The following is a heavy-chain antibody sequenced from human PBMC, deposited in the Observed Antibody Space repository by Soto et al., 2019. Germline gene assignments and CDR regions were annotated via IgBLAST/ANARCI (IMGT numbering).Heavy chain of an antibody. J-gene: IGHJ4*02. V-gene: IGHV3-49*03. CDR1: GFTFGDFA. D-gene: IGHD6-13*01. CDR3: ARPTYSSTWDGVYFDY. Sequence: GGSLRLSCTAFGFTFGDFAMSWFRQAPGKGLEWVGFIRSKAYGGTTEYAASVKGRFTISRDNSKNTLYLQMNSLRAEDTAVYYCARPTYSSTWDGVYFDYWGQGTQVTVSS. CDR2: IRSKAYGGTT.